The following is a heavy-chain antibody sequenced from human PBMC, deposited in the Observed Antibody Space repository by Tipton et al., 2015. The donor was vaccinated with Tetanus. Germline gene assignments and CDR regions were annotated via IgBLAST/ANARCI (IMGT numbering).Heavy chain of an antibody. J-gene: IGHJ4*02. CDR3: AKEFQRARIRFFDS. CDR2: ISFDGSDK. V-gene: IGHV3-30*18. Sequence: SLRLSCAASGFNFSKYGMNWVRQAPGKGLEWVALISFDGSDKNYADSAKGRFTISRDNSKNTLYLQMNSLRPEDTAVYYCAKEFQRARIRFFDSWGQGTQVTASS. CDR1: GFNFSKYG. D-gene: IGHD2-15*01.